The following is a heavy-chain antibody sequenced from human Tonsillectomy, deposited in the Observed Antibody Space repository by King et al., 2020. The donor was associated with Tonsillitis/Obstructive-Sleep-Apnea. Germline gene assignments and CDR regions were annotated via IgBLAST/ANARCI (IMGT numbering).Heavy chain of an antibody. CDR2: ISWNSDSI. V-gene: IGHV3-9*01. D-gene: IGHD6-6*01. Sequence: VQLVESGGGLVQPGRSLRLSCAASGFTFDDYAMHWVRQAPGKGLEWVSGISWNSDSIGYADSVKGRFTISRDNAKNSLYLQMNSLRAEDTALYYCAKVFGSSRYYYYMDVWGKGTTVTVSS. CDR1: GFTFDDYA. J-gene: IGHJ6*03. CDR3: AKVFGSSRYYYYMDV.